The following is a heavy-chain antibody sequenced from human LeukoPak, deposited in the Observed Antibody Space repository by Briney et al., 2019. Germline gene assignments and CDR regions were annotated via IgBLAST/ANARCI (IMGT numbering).Heavy chain of an antibody. Sequence: SETLSLTCTVFGGSTRTGSYYWGWIRQPPGKGLEWIGSIYHSGSTYYNPSLKSRVTISVDTSKNQFSLKLSSVTAADTAVYYCAREVDYYMDVWGKGTTVTVSS. CDR3: AREVDYYMDV. J-gene: IGHJ6*03. D-gene: IGHD2-15*01. V-gene: IGHV4-39*02. CDR1: GGSTRTGSYY. CDR2: IYHSGST.